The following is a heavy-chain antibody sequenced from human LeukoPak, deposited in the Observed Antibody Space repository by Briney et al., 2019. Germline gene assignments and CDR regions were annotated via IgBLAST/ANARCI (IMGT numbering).Heavy chain of an antibody. J-gene: IGHJ4*02. CDR3: ARGGELLWFGELLPFDY. CDR1: GGSIKTGGYS. CDR2: VYISGNT. D-gene: IGHD3-10*01. V-gene: IGHV4-61*02. Sequence: SETLSLTCTVSGGSIKTGGYSWTWIRQPAGKGLEWIGRVYISGNTDQNPSLKSRVTVSMDSSKNQFSLKLSSVTAADTAVYYCARGGELLWFGELLPFDYWGQGTLVTVSS.